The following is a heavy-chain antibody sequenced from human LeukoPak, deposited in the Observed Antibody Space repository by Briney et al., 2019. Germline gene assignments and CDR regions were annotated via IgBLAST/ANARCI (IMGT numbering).Heavy chain of an antibody. CDR2: IYYSGST. D-gene: IGHD6-19*01. Sequence: TSETLSLTCTVSGGSISSSSYYWGWIRQPPGKGLEWIGYIYYSGSTTYNPSLKSRVTISVDTSKNQFSLKLSSVTAADTAVYYCARDRGSGWNDAFDIWGQGTMVTVSS. CDR3: ARDRGSGWNDAFDI. J-gene: IGHJ3*02. V-gene: IGHV4-61*01. CDR1: GGSISSSSYY.